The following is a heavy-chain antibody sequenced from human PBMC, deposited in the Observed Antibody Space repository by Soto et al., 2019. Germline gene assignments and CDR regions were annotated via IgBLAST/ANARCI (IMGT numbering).Heavy chain of an antibody. Sequence: PGESLKIPCRASGYILSTHWIAWFRHMPGKGLEWMGSIFPADSDLRYNPSFQGQVPISVDKSIETAYLPWTRLKASDTATFYFAKHNYFVLRRSLYSNRTDLWGQGTTVTVSS. CDR2: IFPADSDL. CDR3: AKHNYFVLRRSLYSNRTDL. CDR1: GYILSTHW. J-gene: IGHJ6*02. V-gene: IGHV5-51*01. D-gene: IGHD3-10*02.